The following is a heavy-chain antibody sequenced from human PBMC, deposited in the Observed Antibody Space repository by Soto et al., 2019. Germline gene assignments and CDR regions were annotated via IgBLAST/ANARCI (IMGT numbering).Heavy chain of an antibody. Sequence: PSETLSLTCAVSGYSIASGYYWAWIRQSPGKGLEWIGSIYHAGSVYYNPSLNSRVAVSLGTSKNHFSLKLTSVTAADTAVYYCARLILAFTEPFDYWGQGTLVTVSS. J-gene: IGHJ4*02. CDR1: GYSIASGYY. CDR2: IYHAGSV. V-gene: IGHV4-38-2*01. CDR3: ARLILAFTEPFDY. D-gene: IGHD2-15*01.